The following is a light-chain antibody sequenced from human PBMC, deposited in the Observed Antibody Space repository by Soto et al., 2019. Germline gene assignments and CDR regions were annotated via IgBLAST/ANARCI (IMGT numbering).Light chain of an antibody. J-gene: IGKJ1*01. CDR3: LQDYHYPRS. CDR1: QGIRND. Sequence: AIQMTQSPSSLSASVGDRVTIPCRASQGIRNDLGWYQQKPGKAPKPLIYPASSLESGVPSRLSGSGSGTDFTLTISSLKPEDFATYYCLQDYHYPRSFGLGTQVEIK. V-gene: IGKV1-6*01. CDR2: PAS.